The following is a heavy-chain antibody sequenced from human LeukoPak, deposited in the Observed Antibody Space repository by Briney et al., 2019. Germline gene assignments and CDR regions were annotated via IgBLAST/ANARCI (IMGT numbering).Heavy chain of an antibody. CDR3: VKPSYNGDFFDL. CDR1: GFTFKNYG. D-gene: IGHD1-14*01. CDR2: LPYDGNNR. V-gene: IGHV3-30*02. Sequence: PGGSLRLSCAASGFTFKNYGMHWARQAPGKGLEWVAFLPYDGNNRYSADSVKGRFTISRDNSKNTLYLQMNSLRVEDTAIYYCVKPSYNGDFFDLWGQGTLVTVSS. J-gene: IGHJ4*02.